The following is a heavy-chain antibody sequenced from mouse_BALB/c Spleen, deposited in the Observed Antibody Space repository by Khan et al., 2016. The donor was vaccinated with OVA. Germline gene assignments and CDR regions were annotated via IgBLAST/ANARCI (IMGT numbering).Heavy chain of an antibody. CDR1: GYSFTGYF. CDR2: ILPYFGET. V-gene: IGHV1-20*02. J-gene: IGHJ2*01. CDR3: TRIYRSDFDY. Sequence: VQLQQSGPELVRPGASVKLSCKASGYSFTGYFINWVMQSLGKSLVWIVRILPYFGETFYNQRFKDKATLTVDESSSTSLMQLRSLATEDSAVYYCTRIYRSDFDYWGQGTTLTVSS. D-gene: IGHD1-3*01.